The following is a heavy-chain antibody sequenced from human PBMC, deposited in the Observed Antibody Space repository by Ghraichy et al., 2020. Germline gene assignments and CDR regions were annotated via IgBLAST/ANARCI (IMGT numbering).Heavy chain of an antibody. CDR2: VSGSGDVT. J-gene: IGHJ4*02. D-gene: IGHD6-13*01. Sequence: ESLNISYAASRVTFNSFAMSWVRQAPGKGLEWVSVVSGSGDVTHYADSVKGRFTISRDNSKDTVYLQMYSLRAEDTATYYCAREIGQLDYWGQGTLVTVSS. V-gene: IGHV3-23*01. CDR1: RVTFNSFA. CDR3: AREIGQLDY.